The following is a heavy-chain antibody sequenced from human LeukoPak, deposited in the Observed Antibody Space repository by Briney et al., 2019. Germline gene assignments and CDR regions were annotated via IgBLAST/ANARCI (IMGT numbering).Heavy chain of an antibody. CDR3: AKIVGYGSEYYYYYMDV. Sequence: SETLSLTCAVYGGSFSGYYWSWVRQPPGKGLEWIGEINHSGSTNCNPSLKSRVTISIDTSKNQFSLKLSSVTAADTAVYYCAKIVGYGSEYYYYYMDVWGKGTTVTVSS. V-gene: IGHV4-34*01. D-gene: IGHD3-10*01. CDR1: GGSFSGYY. J-gene: IGHJ6*03. CDR2: INHSGST.